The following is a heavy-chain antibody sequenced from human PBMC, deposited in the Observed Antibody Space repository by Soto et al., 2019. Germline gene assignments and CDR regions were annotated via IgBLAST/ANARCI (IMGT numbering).Heavy chain of an antibody. Sequence: GGSLRLSCAASGFTFSSYAMSWVRQAPGKGLEWVSAISGSGGSTYYADSVKGRFTISRDNSKNTLYLQMNSLRAEDTAVYYCARAAAYFYHYYYAMDVWGQGTAVTSP. CDR2: ISGSGGST. J-gene: IGHJ6*02. CDR3: ARAAAYFYHYYYAMDV. D-gene: IGHD6-13*01. V-gene: IGHV3-23*01. CDR1: GFTFSSYA.